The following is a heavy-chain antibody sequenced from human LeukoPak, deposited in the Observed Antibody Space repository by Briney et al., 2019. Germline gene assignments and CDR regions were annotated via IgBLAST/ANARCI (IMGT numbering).Heavy chain of an antibody. J-gene: IGHJ3*02. CDR1: GFTFSSYW. D-gene: IGHD3-22*01. V-gene: IGHV3-7*01. Sequence: GGSLRLSCSASGFTFSSYWMSWVRQAPGKGLEWVANIKQDGSEKYYVDSVKGRFTISRDNAKNSLYLQMNSLRAEDTAVYYCARDQIYRVYYYDSSGYPSAFDIWGQGTMVTVSS. CDR3: ARDQIYRVYYYDSSGYPSAFDI. CDR2: IKQDGSEK.